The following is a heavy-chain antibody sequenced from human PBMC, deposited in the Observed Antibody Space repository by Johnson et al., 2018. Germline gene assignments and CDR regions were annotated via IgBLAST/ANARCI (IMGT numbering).Heavy chain of an antibody. D-gene: IGHD6-13*01. J-gene: IGHJ3*02. CDR2: MNPNSGNT. Sequence: QEQLVESGAEVKKSGASVKVSCKASRYTFTCYEINWVRQAPGQGLEWMGWMNPNSGNTGYAQKFQGRVTMTRNTSISTAYMELSSLRSEDTAVYYCAREAAALSFDIWGQGTMVTVSS. CDR3: AREAAALSFDI. V-gene: IGHV1-8*01. CDR1: RYTFTCYE.